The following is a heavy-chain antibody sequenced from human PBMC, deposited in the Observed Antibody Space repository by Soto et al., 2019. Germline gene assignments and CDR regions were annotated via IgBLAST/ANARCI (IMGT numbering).Heavy chain of an antibody. CDR1: GFSISSDSY. J-gene: IGHJ4*02. CDR3: GHVKTDTEVTPAPPLFDS. D-gene: IGHD2-2*01. Sequence: SETLSLTCAVSGFSISSDSYWGWMRQSPGKGLEWIGTLSHSGRTFYNPSLKSRVTISADTTKNQFSLSLTSVTAADTAVYYCGHVKTDTEVTPAPPLFDSWGQGTLVTVSS. V-gene: IGHV4-38-2*01. CDR2: LSHSGRT.